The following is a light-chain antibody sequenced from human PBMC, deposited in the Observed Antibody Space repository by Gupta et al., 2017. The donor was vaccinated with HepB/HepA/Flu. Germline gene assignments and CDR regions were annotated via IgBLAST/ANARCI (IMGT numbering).Light chain of an antibody. CDR3: CSYAGGIYV. Sequence: HSDLTHPVSVSGSPGQSITISCVGTTSDIGSYNLVSWYQHYPGRAPKLIICEVSDRPSGISHRFSGSKSGNTAFLTISALQNEDEADYYCCSYAGGIYVFGSGTKVTV. CDR1: TSDIGSYNL. CDR2: EVS. V-gene: IGLV2-23*02. J-gene: IGLJ1*01.